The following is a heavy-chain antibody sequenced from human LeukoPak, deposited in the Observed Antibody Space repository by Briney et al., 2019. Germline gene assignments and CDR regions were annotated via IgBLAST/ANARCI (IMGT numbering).Heavy chain of an antibody. CDR2: IYSGGST. CDR3: ASGGVVATIRDDY. D-gene: IGHD5-12*01. V-gene: IGHV3-53*01. J-gene: IGHJ4*02. CDR1: GFTVSSNY. Sequence: GGSLRLSCAASGFTVSSNYMSWVRQAPGKGLEWVSVIYSGGSTYYADSVKGRFTISRDNSKNTLYLQMNSLRAEDTAVYYCASGGVVATIRDDYWGQGTLVTVSS.